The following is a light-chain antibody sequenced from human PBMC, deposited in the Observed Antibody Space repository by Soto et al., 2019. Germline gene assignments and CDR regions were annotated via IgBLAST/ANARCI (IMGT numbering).Light chain of an antibody. CDR2: EVS. J-gene: IGLJ2*01. V-gene: IGLV2-23*02. Sequence: QSVLTQPASVSGSPGQSITISCTGTSSDVGSYNLVSWYQQHPGKAPKLMIYEVSKRPSGVSNRFSVSKSGNTASLTISGLQAEDEADYYCCSYAGSSAVVFGGGTKVTVL. CDR3: CSYAGSSAVV. CDR1: SSDVGSYNL.